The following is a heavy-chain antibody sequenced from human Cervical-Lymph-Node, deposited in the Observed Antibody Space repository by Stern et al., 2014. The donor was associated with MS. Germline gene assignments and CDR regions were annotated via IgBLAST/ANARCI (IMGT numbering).Heavy chain of an antibody. CDR2: ISSDWTYK. CDR1: GFTFNDYG. Sequence: LQREGSGGGVVQPGRSLRLSCAASGFTFNDYGIHWVRQARCTWLAWETVISSDWTYKYYVYSWIGRFTVCANRSKNTQYLLMNSLRADDTSVYYCAKDKKHVGLDCWGQGTLVTVSS. D-gene: IGHD3/OR15-3a*01. J-gene: IGHJ4*02. V-gene: IGHV3-30*18. CDR3: AKDKKHVGLDC.